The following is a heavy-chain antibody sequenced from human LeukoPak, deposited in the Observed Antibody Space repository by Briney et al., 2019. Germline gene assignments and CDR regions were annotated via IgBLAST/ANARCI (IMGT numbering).Heavy chain of an antibody. V-gene: IGHV4-59*01. CDR3: AGGRWVFEWLADY. D-gene: IGHD3-3*01. J-gene: IGHJ4*02. CDR2: IYYSGST. Sequence: SETLSLTCTVSGGSISSYYWSWIRQPPGKGLEWIGYIYYSGSTNYNPSLKSRVTISVDTSKNQFSLKLSSVAAAGTAGYYCAGGRWVFEWLADYWGQGTLVTVSS. CDR1: GGSISSYY.